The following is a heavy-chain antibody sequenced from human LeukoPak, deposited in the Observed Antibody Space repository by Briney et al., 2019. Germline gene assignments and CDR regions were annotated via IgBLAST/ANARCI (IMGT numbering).Heavy chain of an antibody. CDR2: INHSGST. Sequence: SETLSLTCAVYRGSCSGYYWSWSRQPPGKGLEWIGEINHSGSTNYNPSLKSRVTISVDTSKNQFSLKLSSVTAADTAVYYCARRRIQLWLKVWFDPWGHGTLVTVSS. CDR1: RGSCSGYY. J-gene: IGHJ5*02. V-gene: IGHV4-34*01. D-gene: IGHD5-18*01. CDR3: ARRRIQLWLKVWFDP.